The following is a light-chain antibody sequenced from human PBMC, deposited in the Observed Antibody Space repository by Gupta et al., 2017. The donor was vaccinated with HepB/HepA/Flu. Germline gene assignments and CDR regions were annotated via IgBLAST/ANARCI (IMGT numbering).Light chain of an antibody. Sequence: DIVMTQSPLSLPVTPGEPASISCRSSQSLLHSNEYNYLDWYLFKPGQSPQLLIYLGSSRASGVPDRFSGSGSGTDFTLRISRVEAEDVGVYYCMQALQAPPTFGQGTKVEIK. V-gene: IGKV2-28*01. CDR3: MQALQAPPT. J-gene: IGKJ1*01. CDR1: QSLLHSNEYNY. CDR2: LGS.